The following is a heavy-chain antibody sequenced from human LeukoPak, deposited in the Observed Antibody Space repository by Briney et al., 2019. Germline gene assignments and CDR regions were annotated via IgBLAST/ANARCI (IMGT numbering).Heavy chain of an antibody. J-gene: IGHJ4*02. CDR1: GYTFTSYD. D-gene: IGHD3-3*01. CDR3: ARAQYDFWSGYYDY. CDR2: MNPNSGNT. V-gene: IGHV1-8*01. Sequence: VASVKVSCKASGYTFTSYDINWVRQATGQGLEWMGWMNPNSGNTGYAQKFQGRVTMTWNTSISTTYMELRSLGYEDTAVYYCARAQYDFWSGYYDYWGQGTLVTVSS.